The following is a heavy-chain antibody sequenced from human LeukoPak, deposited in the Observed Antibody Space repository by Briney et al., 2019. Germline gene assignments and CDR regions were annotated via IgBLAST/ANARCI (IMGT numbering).Heavy chain of an antibody. Sequence: GRSLRLSCAASGFTFSSYAMHWVRQAPGKGLEWVAVIWYDGSNKYYADSVKGRFTISRDNSKNTLYLQMNSLRAEDTAVYYCARDGDFWSGNRYYYGMDVWGQGTTVTVSS. CDR3: ARDGDFWSGNRYYYGMDV. D-gene: IGHD3-3*01. J-gene: IGHJ6*02. CDR2: IWYDGSNK. CDR1: GFTFSSYA. V-gene: IGHV3-33*08.